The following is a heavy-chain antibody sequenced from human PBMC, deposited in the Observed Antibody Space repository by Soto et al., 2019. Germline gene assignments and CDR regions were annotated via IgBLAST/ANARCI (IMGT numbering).Heavy chain of an antibody. CDR3: ARGLGYSARFNFDY. CDR1: GGSISSGNYY. CDR2: IYYSVGT. Sequence: QVQLQESGPGLVKPSQTLSLICTVSGGSISSGNYYWTWIRQHPGKCLEWIGYIYYSVGTHYNPSLKSRISISADTSKNHFSLRLWSVTGADTAVYFCARGLGYSARFNFDYWGQGTLVTVSS. D-gene: IGHD2-15*01. V-gene: IGHV4-31*03. J-gene: IGHJ4*02.